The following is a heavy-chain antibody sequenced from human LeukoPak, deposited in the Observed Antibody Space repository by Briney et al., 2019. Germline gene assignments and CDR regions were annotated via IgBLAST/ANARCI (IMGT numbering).Heavy chain of an antibody. CDR1: GFTFSSYS. CDR3: ARGPYGSGSYEDY. J-gene: IGHJ4*02. Sequence: GGSLRLSCAASGFTFSSYSMNWVRQAPGKGLEWVSSISSISSYIYYADSVKGRFTISRDNAKNSLYLQMNSLRAEDTAVYYCARGPYGSGSYEDYWGQGTLVTVSS. CDR2: ISSISSYI. D-gene: IGHD3-10*01. V-gene: IGHV3-21*01.